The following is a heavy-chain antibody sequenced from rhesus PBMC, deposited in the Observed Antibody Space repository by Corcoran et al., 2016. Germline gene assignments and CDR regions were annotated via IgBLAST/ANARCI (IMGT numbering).Heavy chain of an antibody. J-gene: IGHJ4*01. Sequence: QVQLQESGPGLVKPSETLSLTCAVSGGSISRSNWWSWIRLSPGKGLELIGYIYGGSGSTSYNPSLKSRVTISTDTSKNQFSLKLSSVTAADTAVYYCARRGSGYYLDYWGQGVLVTVSS. V-gene: IGHV4S18*01. D-gene: IGHD2-21*01. CDR2: IYGGSGST. CDR3: ARRGSGYYLDY. CDR1: GGSISRSNW.